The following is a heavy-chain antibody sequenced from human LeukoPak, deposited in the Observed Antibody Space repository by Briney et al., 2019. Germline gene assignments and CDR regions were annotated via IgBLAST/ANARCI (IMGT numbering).Heavy chain of an antibody. Sequence: PSETLSLTCTVSGGSISSSSYYWGWIRQPPGKGLEWIGSIYYSGSTYYNPSLKSRVTISVDTSKNQFSLKLSSVTAADTAVYFCARDSFWRGYSSFDYWGQGILVTASS. J-gene: IGHJ4*02. CDR2: IYYSGST. V-gene: IGHV4-39*07. D-gene: IGHD3-3*01. CDR1: GGSISSSSYY. CDR3: ARDSFWRGYSSFDY.